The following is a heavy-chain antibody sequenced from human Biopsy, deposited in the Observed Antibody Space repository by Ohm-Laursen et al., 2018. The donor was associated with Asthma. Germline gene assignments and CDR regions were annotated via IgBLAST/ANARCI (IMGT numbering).Heavy chain of an antibody. CDR1: GAPITSPNY. V-gene: IGHV4-39*01. Sequence: SDTLSLTCTVSGAPITSPNYWAWIRQAPGERLEWVASVYHSGETFYNPSLRSRLSMSAGTSRNQFSLRLNSVTAADTAVYYCARHWSGNGWLDVYNYFDPWGPGTLVTVSS. J-gene: IGHJ5*02. CDR2: VYHSGET. CDR3: ARHWSGNGWLDVYNYFDP. D-gene: IGHD5-24*01.